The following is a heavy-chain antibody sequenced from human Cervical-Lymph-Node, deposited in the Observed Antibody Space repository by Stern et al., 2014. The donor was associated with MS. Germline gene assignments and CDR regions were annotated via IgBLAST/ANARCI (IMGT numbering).Heavy chain of an antibody. Sequence: QVQLGQSGTEVKKPGASVKVSCKTSGYTFRKYGISWVRQAPGQGLEWMGWISGYNDDTNYVEKFQGRVTMTTDTSTSTAYLELRSLRSDDTAVYYCARDSHISVAGTGGGFDPWGQGTLVTVSS. D-gene: IGHD6-19*01. CDR2: ISGYNDDT. V-gene: IGHV1-18*01. CDR3: ARDSHISVAGTGGGFDP. CDR1: GYTFRKYG. J-gene: IGHJ5*02.